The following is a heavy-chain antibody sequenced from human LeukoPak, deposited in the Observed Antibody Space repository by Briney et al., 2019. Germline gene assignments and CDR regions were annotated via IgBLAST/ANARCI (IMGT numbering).Heavy chain of an antibody. D-gene: IGHD3-22*01. V-gene: IGHV3-30-3*01. CDR3: ARGANERGAGLIVVAVFDY. J-gene: IGHJ4*02. CDR1: GFTFSSYA. Sequence: GGSLTLSCAASGFTFSSYAWHWLRQAPGKGMEWVAVISYDGSNKYYADSVKGGFTISRDNSKNTLYLQMNSLRAEDTAVYYCARGANERGAGLIVVAVFDYWGRGTLVTVSS. CDR2: ISYDGSNK.